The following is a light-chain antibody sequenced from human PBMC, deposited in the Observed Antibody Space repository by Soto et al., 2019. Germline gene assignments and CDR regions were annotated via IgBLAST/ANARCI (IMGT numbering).Light chain of an antibody. CDR2: GAS. CDR1: QSVSSSY. CDR3: QQYGSSPLT. J-gene: IGKJ5*01. Sequence: EIVLTQSPGTLSLSPGERATLSCRASQSVSSSYLAWYQQKPCQAPRLLIYGASSRTTGIPDMFSGSGSGTDFTLTISRLEPEDFAVYYCQQYGSSPLTFGQGTRLEIK. V-gene: IGKV3-20*01.